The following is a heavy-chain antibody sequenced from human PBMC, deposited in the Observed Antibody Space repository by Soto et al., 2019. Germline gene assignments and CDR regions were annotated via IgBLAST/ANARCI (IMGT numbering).Heavy chain of an antibody. CDR1: GYTFTGYY. J-gene: IGHJ6*03. CDR2: INPNSGGT. D-gene: IGHD3-3*01. V-gene: IGHV1-2*04. Sequence: ASVKVSCKASGYTFTGYYMHWVRQAPGQGLEWMGWINPNSGGTNYAQKFQGWVTMTRDTSISTAYMELSRLRSDDTAVYYCARVSLPTSITIDPAGYYMDVWGKGTTVTVSS. CDR3: ARVSLPTSITIDPAGYYMDV.